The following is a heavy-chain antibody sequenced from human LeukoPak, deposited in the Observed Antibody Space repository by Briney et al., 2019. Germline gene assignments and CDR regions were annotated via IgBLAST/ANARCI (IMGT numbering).Heavy chain of an antibody. V-gene: IGHV3-21*01. D-gene: IGHD2-2*01. J-gene: IGHJ4*02. Sequence: PGGSLRLSCAASGFTFSSYSMNWVRQAPGKGLEWVSSISSSSSYIYYADSVKGRFTISRDNAKNSLYLQMNSLRAEDTAVYYCARDPYCSSTSCSFDYWGQGTLVTVSS. CDR3: ARDPYCSSTSCSFDY. CDR2: ISSSSSYI. CDR1: GFTFSSYS.